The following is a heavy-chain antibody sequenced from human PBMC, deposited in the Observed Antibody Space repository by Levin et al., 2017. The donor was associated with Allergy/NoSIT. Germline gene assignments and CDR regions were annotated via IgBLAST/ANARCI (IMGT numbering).Heavy chain of an antibody. D-gene: IGHD6-19*01. CDR2: IYHSGST. CDR1: GGSISSGGYS. V-gene: IGHV4-30-2*01. J-gene: IGHJ4*02. CDR3: ARAVSGWYGSLGGLDY. Sequence: SETLSLTCAVSGGSISSGGYSWSWIRQPPGKGLEWIGYIYHSGSTYYNPSLKSRVTISVDRSKNQFSLKLSSVTAADTAVYYCARAVSGWYGSLGGLDYWGQGTLVTVSS.